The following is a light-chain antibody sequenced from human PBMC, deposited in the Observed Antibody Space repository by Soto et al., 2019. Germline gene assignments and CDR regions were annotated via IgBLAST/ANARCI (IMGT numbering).Light chain of an antibody. Sequence: QSVLTQPASVSXSPGQSITISCTGTSSDVGSYNLVSWYQQHPGKAPKLMIYEVSKRPSGVSNRFSGSKSGNTASLTISGLQAEDEADYYCCSYAGSSTPYVFGTGTKVTVL. V-gene: IGLV2-23*02. CDR2: EVS. CDR1: SSDVGSYNL. CDR3: CSYAGSSTPYV. J-gene: IGLJ1*01.